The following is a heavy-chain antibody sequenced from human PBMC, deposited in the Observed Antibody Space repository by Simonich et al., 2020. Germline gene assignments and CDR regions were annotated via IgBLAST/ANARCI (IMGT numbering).Heavy chain of an antibody. Sequence: QLQLQESGPGLVKPSETLSLTCTVSGCSISSSSYYWGWIRQPPGKGLEWIGSIYYSGSTYYNPSLKSRVTISVDTSKNQFSLKLSSVTAADTAVYYCARHAGFAFDIWGQGTMVTVSS. V-gene: IGHV4-39*01. CDR1: GCSISSSSYY. D-gene: IGHD6-13*01. CDR2: IYYSGST. CDR3: ARHAGFAFDI. J-gene: IGHJ3*02.